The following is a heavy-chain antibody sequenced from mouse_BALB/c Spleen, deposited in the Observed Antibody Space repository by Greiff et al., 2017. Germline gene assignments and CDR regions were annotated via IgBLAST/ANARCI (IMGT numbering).Heavy chain of an antibody. Sequence: EVMLVESGGGLVQPGGSRKLSCAASGFTFSSFGMHWVRQAPEKGLEWVAYISSGSSTIYYADTVKGRFTISRDNPKNTLFLQRTSLRCEDTAMYDCAIPGTGAMDYWGQGTSVTVSS. CDR1: GFTFSSFG. CDR2: ISSGSSTI. J-gene: IGHJ4*01. CDR3: AIPGTGAMDY. V-gene: IGHV5-17*02. D-gene: IGHD4-1*01.